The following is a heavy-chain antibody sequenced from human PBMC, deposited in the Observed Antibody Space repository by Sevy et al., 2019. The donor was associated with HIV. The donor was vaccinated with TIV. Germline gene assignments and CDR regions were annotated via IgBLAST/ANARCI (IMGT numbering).Heavy chain of an antibody. D-gene: IGHD3-22*01. CDR1: GYTFTSYG. Sequence: ASVKVSCKASGYTFTSYGISWVRQAPGQGLEWMGWISPYNGKTNYAQKLQGRVTMTTDTSTSTSNMELSSLRSEDTAVYYCARGVTMIRGGGYYFDYWGQGTLVTVSS. CDR3: ARGVTMIRGGGYYFDY. J-gene: IGHJ4*02. CDR2: ISPYNGKT. V-gene: IGHV1-18*01.